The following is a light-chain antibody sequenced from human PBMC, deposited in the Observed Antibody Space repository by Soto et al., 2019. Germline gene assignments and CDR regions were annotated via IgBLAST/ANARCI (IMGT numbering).Light chain of an antibody. CDR2: AAS. Sequence: IRMTQSPSSFSASTGDRVTITCRASQSISSFLAWYQQKSGKAPKLLMYAASTLQSGVPSRFSGSGSGTDFTLTISSLQSEDFVTYYCQQYYLYPRTFGQGTKVEIK. V-gene: IGKV1-8*01. CDR1: QSISSF. J-gene: IGKJ1*01. CDR3: QQYYLYPRT.